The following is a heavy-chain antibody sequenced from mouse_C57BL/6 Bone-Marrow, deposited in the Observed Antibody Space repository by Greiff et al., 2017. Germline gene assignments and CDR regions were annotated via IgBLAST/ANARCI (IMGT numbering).Heavy chain of an antibody. CDR3: AKEFITTVVDYAMDY. D-gene: IGHD1-1*01. J-gene: IGHJ4*01. Sequence: QVQLQQPGAELVKPGASVKLSCKASGYTFTSYWMHWVKQRPGQGLEWIGMIHPNSGSTNYNEKFKSKATLTVDKSSSTAYMQLSSLTSEDSAVYYCAKEFITTVVDYAMDYWGQGTSVTVSS. CDR2: IHPNSGST. V-gene: IGHV1-64*01. CDR1: GYTFTSYW.